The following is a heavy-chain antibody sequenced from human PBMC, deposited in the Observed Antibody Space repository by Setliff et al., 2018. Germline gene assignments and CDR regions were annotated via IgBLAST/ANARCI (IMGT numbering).Heavy chain of an antibody. V-gene: IGHV1-18*01. CDR3: ARDGSAFFYQN. J-gene: IGHJ4*02. D-gene: IGHD1-26*01. CDR1: GYTFISYG. CDR2: ISGYNGNT. Sequence: ASVKVSCKTSGYTFISYGISWVRQAPGQGLEWMGWISGYNGNTDYAQNFQGRVTMTTDTSTSTAYMELSSLRSDDTATYYCARDGSAFFYQNWGQGSLVTVSS.